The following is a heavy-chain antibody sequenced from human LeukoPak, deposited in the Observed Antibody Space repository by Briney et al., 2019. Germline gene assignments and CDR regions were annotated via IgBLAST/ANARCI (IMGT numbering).Heavy chain of an antibody. D-gene: IGHD5-18*01. CDR3: VRHGRGGYIYGIDS. Sequence: GESLKISCKASGYSFTTDWIAWVRQMPGKGLEWMGIIHPLDSDIRKNPPFQGHVSLSVDTSVTTAYLQWDSLQASDTAVYYCVRHGRGGYIYGIDSWGQGTLVTVSS. V-gene: IGHV5-51*01. J-gene: IGHJ4*02. CDR1: GYSFTTDW. CDR2: IHPLDSDI.